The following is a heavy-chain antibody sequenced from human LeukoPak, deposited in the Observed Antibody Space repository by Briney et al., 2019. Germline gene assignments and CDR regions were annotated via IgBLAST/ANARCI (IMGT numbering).Heavy chain of an antibody. CDR3: ARGYSYGYDFDY. CDR2: IYYSGST. Sequence: TSETLSLTCTVSGGSIGSYYWSWIRQPPGKGLEWIGYIYYSGSTNYNPSLKSRVTISVDTSKNQFSLKLSSVTAADTAVYYCARGYSYGYDFDYWGQGTLVTVSS. V-gene: IGHV4-59*01. CDR1: GGSIGSYY. D-gene: IGHD5-18*01. J-gene: IGHJ4*02.